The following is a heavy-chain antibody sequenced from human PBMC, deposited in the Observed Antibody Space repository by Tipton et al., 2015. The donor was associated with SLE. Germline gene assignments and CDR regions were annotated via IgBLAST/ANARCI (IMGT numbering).Heavy chain of an antibody. J-gene: IGHJ3*02. V-gene: IGHV3-13*05. CDR1: GFTFSSYD. CDR3: AKDSGELGFDI. D-gene: IGHD1-26*01. CDR2: IGTAGDP. Sequence: GSLRLSCAASGFTFSSYDMHWVRQATGKGLEWVSAIGTAGDPYYPGSVKGRFTISRENAKNTLYLQMNSLRTEDTALYYCAKDSGELGFDIWGQGTMVTVSS.